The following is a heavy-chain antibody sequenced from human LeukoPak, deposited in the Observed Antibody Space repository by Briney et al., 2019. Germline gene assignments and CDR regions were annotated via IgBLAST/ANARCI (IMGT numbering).Heavy chain of an antibody. V-gene: IGHV3-23*01. CDR3: APGGRTGGVLLSGY. CDR1: GFTFSSYA. J-gene: IGHJ4*02. D-gene: IGHD2-8*02. Sequence: GGSLRLSCAASGFTFSSYAMSWVRQAPGKGLEWVSAISVSGGSTYYADSVKGRFTISRDNSKNTLYLQMNSLRAEDTAVYYCAPGGRTGGVLLSGYWGQGTLITVSS. CDR2: ISVSGGST.